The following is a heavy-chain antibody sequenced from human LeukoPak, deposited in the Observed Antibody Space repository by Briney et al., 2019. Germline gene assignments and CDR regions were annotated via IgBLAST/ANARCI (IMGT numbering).Heavy chain of an antibody. D-gene: IGHD4-17*01. CDR2: ITSSSSYM. V-gene: IGHV3-21*04. Sequence: PGGSLRLSCAASGFTFSSYSMNWVRQAPGKGLEWVSSITSSSSYMYYADSVKGRFIISRDNAKNSLYLQMNSLRAEDTAVYYCARGPTVGPLTFDPWGQGTLVTVSS. CDR1: GFTFSSYS. CDR3: ARGPTVGPLTFDP. J-gene: IGHJ5*02.